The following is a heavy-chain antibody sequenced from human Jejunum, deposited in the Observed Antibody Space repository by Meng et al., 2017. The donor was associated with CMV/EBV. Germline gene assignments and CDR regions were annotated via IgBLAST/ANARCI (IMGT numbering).Heavy chain of an antibody. CDR3: ARDWLNKAMDV. V-gene: IGHV3-11*01. CDR2: IGNGYSGSAI. CDR1: GFALSGYY. J-gene: IGHJ6*02. Sequence: SGFALSGYYMILIRQAPGRGLECILFIGNGYSGSAIYYADSVKGRFTISRDNAENSLYLQMNSLRAEDTAVYYCARDWLNKAMDVWGQGTTVTVSS. D-gene: IGHD1/OR15-1a*01.